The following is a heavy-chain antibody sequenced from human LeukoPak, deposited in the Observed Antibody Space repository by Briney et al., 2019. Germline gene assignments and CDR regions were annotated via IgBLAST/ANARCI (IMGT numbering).Heavy chain of an antibody. Sequence: SVKVSCKASGGTFSSYAISWVRQATGQGLEWMGGIIPIFGTANYAQKFQGRVTITADESTSTAYMELSSLRSEDTAVYYCARIASSEDGDDYWGQGTLVTVSS. V-gene: IGHV1-69*13. D-gene: IGHD6-13*01. J-gene: IGHJ4*02. CDR3: ARIASSEDGDDY. CDR1: GGTFSSYA. CDR2: IIPIFGTA.